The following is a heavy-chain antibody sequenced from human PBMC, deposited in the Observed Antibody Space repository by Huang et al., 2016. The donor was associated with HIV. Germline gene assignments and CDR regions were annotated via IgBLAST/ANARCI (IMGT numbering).Heavy chain of an antibody. V-gene: IGHV4-59*02. CDR3: VRDQGRLAVGGIDNWFDP. Sequence: VRLQESGPGLVKPSETLSLSCTVSGDSVSSHYWGWIRHPPGKGLEWIGTVYDSGTTKYNPRLKSRINISVDTSKNGFSLNITSVSAADTAMYFCVRDQGRLAVGGIDNWFDPWGQGALVTVSS. CDR1: GDSVSSHY. J-gene: IGHJ5*02. CDR2: VYDSGTT. D-gene: IGHD6-19*01.